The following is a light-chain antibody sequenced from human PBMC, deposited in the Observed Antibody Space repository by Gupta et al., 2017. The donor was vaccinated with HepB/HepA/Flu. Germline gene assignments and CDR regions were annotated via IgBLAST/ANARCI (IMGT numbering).Light chain of an antibody. J-gene: IGLJ3*02. CDR1: RNNVGSYNL. Sequence: QSALTQPASVSGSPGQSITISCTGTRNNVGSYNLVSWYQQHPGKAPKLIIYEVSKRPSGIATHFSASKSGNTGSLTISGLQTEDEADYYCSSYGGNGNWVFGGGSKLTVL. CDR2: EVS. CDR3: SSYGGNGNWV. V-gene: IGLV2-23*02.